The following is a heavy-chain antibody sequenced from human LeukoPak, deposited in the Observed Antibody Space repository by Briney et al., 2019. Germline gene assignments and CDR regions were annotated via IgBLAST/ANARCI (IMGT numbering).Heavy chain of an antibody. V-gene: IGHV4-59*01. D-gene: IGHD6-13*01. CDR1: GGSISSYY. CDR2: IYYSGST. J-gene: IGHJ4*02. CDR3: ARSPAAALDYSDY. Sequence: SETLSLTCTVSGGSISSYYWSWIRQPPGKGLEWIGYIYYSGSTNYNPSLKSRVTISVDTSKNQFSLKLSSVTAADTAVYYCARSPAAALDYSDYWGQGTLVTVSS.